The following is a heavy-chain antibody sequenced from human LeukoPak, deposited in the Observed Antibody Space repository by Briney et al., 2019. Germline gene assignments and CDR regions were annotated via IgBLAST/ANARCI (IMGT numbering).Heavy chain of an antibody. CDR2: IIPIFGTA. V-gene: IGHV1-69*06. CDR1: GFTFSTYW. J-gene: IGHJ4*02. CDR3: AISCTPTAVAGGTCDY. Sequence: GGSLRLSCAASGFTFSTYWMSWVRQAPGQGLEWMGGIIPIFGTANYAQKFQGRVTITADKSTSTAYMELSSLRSEDTAVYYCAISCTPTAVAGGTCDYWGQGTLVTVSS. D-gene: IGHD6-19*01.